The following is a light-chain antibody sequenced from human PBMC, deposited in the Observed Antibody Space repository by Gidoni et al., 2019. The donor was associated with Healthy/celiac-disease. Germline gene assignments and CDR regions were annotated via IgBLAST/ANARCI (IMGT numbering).Light chain of an antibody. Sequence: SALTQPPSASGSPGQAVTISCTGTSSDVGGYNYVSWYQQHPGKATKLMICEVSKRPSRVPDRFSGSKSGTTASLTVSGLQAEDEADYYCSSYAGSNNVVFGGGTKLTVL. CDR1: SSDVGGYNY. CDR2: EVS. J-gene: IGLJ2*01. CDR3: SSYAGSNNVV. V-gene: IGLV2-8*01.